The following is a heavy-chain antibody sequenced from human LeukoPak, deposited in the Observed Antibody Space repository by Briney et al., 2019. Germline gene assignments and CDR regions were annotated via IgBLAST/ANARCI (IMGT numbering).Heavy chain of an antibody. J-gene: IGHJ5*02. D-gene: IGHD2-2*01. CDR2: ISYDGSNK. CDR3: ARDRRYCSSTSCRGLPTYNWFDP. V-gene: IGHV3-30-3*01. CDR1: GFTFSSYA. Sequence: GGSLRLSCAASGFTFSSYAMHWVRQAPGKGLEWVAVISYDGSNKYYADSVKGRFTISRDNSKNTLYLQMNSLRAEDTAVYYCARDRRYCSSTSCRGLPTYNWFDPWGQGTLVTVSS.